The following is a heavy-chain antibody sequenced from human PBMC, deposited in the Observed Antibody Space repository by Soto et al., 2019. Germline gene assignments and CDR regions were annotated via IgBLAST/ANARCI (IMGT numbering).Heavy chain of an antibody. CDR3: AREDSRSPWLVRAFDI. CDR2: IWYDGSNK. CDR1: GFTFSSYG. D-gene: IGHD6-19*01. Sequence: QVQLVESGGGVVQPGRSLRLSCAASGFTFSSYGMHWFRQAPGKGLEWVAVIWYDGSNKYYADSVKGRFTISRDNSKNTLYLQMNSLRAEDTAVYYCAREDSRSPWLVRAFDIWGQGTMVTVSS. V-gene: IGHV3-33*01. J-gene: IGHJ3*02.